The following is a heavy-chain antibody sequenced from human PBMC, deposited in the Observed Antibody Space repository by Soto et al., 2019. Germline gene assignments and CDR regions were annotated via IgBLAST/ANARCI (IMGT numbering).Heavy chain of an antibody. CDR2: ISYDGSNK. V-gene: IGHV3-30*18. D-gene: IGHD3-10*01. Sequence: GGSLRLSCAASGFTFSSYGMHWVRQAPGKGLEWVAVISYDGSNKYYADSVKGRFTISRDNSKNTLYLQMNSLRAEDTAVYYCAKDQGGVHNYGMDVWGQGTTVTVSS. CDR1: GFTFSSYG. CDR3: AKDQGGVHNYGMDV. J-gene: IGHJ6*02.